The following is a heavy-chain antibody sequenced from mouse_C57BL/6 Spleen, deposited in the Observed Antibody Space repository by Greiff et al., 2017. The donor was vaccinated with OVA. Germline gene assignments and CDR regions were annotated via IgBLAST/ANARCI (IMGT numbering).Heavy chain of an antibody. J-gene: IGHJ2*01. CDR3: ARGYDGSYLDY. V-gene: IGHV1-54*01. D-gene: IGHD2-3*01. Sequence: VQLKESGAELVRPGTSVKVSCKASGYAFTNYLIEWVKQRPGQGLEWIGVINPGSGGTNYNEKFKGKATLTADKSSSTAYMQLSSLTSEDSAVYFCARGYDGSYLDYWGQGTTLTVSS. CDR2: INPGSGGT. CDR1: GYAFTNYL.